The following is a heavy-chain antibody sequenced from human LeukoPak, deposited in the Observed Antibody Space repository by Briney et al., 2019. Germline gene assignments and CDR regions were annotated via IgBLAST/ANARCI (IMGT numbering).Heavy chain of an antibody. CDR1: GFTFSSYG. V-gene: IGHV3-30*18. J-gene: IGHJ4*02. D-gene: IGHD6-19*01. Sequence: PGRSLRLSCAASGFTFSSYGMHWVRQAPGQGLAGVAVISYDGSHKYYADSVKGRFTISRDNSKNTLYLQMNSLRAEDTAVYYCAKGPHSSGWYYFDYWGQGTLVTVSS. CDR2: ISYDGSHK. CDR3: AKGPHSSGWYYFDY.